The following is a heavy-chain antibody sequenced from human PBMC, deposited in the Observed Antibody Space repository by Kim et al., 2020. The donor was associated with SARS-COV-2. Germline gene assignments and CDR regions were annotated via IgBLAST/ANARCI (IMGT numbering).Heavy chain of an antibody. CDR3: ARVGQIRGYSGYVGARDPSS. D-gene: IGHD5-12*01. CDR2: IIPIFGTA. CDR1: GGTFSSYA. J-gene: IGHJ3*01. Sequence: SVKVSCKASGGTFSSYAISWVRQAPGQGLEWMGGIIPIFGTANYAQKFQGRVTITADESTSTAYMELSSLRSEDTAVYYCARVGQIRGYSGYVGARDPSSWGQGTMVTVSS. V-gene: IGHV1-69*13.